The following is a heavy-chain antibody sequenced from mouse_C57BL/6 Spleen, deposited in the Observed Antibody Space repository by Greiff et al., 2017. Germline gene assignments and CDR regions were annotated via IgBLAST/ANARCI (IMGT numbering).Heavy chain of an antibody. CDR3: ARDPLFAY. J-gene: IGHJ3*01. Sequence: EVQVVESGGGLVKPGGSLKLSCAASGFTFSSYAMSWVRQTPEKRLEWVATISDGGSYTYYPDNLKGRFTISRDNAKNNLYLQMSHLKAEDTAMYYCARDPLFAYWGQGTLVTVSA. V-gene: IGHV5-4*01. CDR1: GFTFSSYA. CDR2: ISDGGSYT.